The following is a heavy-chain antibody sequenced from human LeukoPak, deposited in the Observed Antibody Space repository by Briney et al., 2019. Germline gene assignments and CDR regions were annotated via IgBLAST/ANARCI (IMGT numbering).Heavy chain of an antibody. CDR2: IRYDGSNK. Sequence: PGGSLRLSCAASGFTFSSYGVHWVRQAPGKGLEWVAFIRYDGSNKYYADSVKGRFTISRDNSKNTLYLQMNSLRAEDTAVYYCAKVGDKIVVVPAAPHDNWGQGTLVTVSS. J-gene: IGHJ4*02. D-gene: IGHD2-2*01. CDR3: AKVGDKIVVVPAAPHDN. CDR1: GFTFSSYG. V-gene: IGHV3-30*02.